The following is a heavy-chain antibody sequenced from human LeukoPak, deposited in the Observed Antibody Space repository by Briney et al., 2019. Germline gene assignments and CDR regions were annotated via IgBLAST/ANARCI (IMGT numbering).Heavy chain of an antibody. V-gene: IGHV3-30*03. Sequence: PGRSLRLSCAASGFTFSSYGMHWVRQAPGKGLEWVAVISFDGSNKYYADSVKGRFTVSRDNAKNTLYPQMNSLRADDTAVYYCTRSPSLGGSYWGFDYWGQGTLVTVSS. CDR1: GFTFSSYG. J-gene: IGHJ4*02. CDR2: ISFDGSNK. D-gene: IGHD1-26*01. CDR3: TRSPSLGGSYWGFDY.